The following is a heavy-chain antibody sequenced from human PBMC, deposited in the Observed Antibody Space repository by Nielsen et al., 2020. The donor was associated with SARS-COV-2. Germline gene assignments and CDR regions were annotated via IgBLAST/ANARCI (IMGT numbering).Heavy chain of an antibody. D-gene: IGHD7-27*01. Sequence: SETLSLICAVSGGSISSNNWWSWVRPPPGKGLEWIGEIYHRGSTNYSPSLKTRVTISVDKSKNQFSLELRSVTAADTAVYYCARDCSCGLGSSPSYYFDYWGQGTLVTVSS. CDR3: ARDCSCGLGSSPSYYFDY. CDR2: IYHRGST. J-gene: IGHJ4*02. V-gene: IGHV4-4*02. CDR1: GGSISSNNW.